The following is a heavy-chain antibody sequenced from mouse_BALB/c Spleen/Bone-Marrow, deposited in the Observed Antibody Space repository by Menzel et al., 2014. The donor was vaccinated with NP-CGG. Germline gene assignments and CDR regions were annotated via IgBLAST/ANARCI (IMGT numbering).Heavy chain of an antibody. D-gene: IGHD2-3*01. J-gene: IGHJ2*01. Sequence: EVKVVESGPELVKPGASVKMSCKASGYTFTAYVMHWVKQKPGQGLEWIGYINPYNDGTNYIEKFKGKATLTSDIPSSTAYVELSSLTSEDSAVYYCAREGWLLRFDYWGQGTTLTVSS. CDR1: GYTFTAYV. V-gene: IGHV1-14*01. CDR2: INPYNDGT. CDR3: AREGWLLRFDY.